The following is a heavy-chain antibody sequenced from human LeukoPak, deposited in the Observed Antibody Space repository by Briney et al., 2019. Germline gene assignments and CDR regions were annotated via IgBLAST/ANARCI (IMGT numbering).Heavy chain of an antibody. CDR1: GYTFTDHY. D-gene: IGHD5-12*01. CDR3: ATNEVVGLYSYFDY. Sequence: ASVKVSCKASGYTFTDHYMHWVRQAPGQGLEWMGWISPKSGGTNYAQKFQGRVTMTRDTSVSTAYMELSRLRSDDTAVYYCATNEVVGLYSYFDYWGQGTLDTVSS. V-gene: IGHV1-2*02. J-gene: IGHJ4*02. CDR2: ISPKSGGT.